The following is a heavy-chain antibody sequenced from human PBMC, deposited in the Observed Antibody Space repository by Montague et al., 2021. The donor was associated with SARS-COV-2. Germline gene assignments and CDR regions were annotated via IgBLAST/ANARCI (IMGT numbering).Heavy chain of an antibody. CDR2: ISSSSSYI. V-gene: IGHV3-21*01. Sequence: SLRLSCAASGFTFSSYSMNWVRQAPGKGLEWVSSISSSSSYIYYADSVKGRFTISRDNAKNSLYLQMNSLRAEDTAVYYCAKAGLYSSTYDSWGQGTLVTVSS. D-gene: IGHD6-13*01. CDR3: AKAGLYSSTYDS. CDR1: GFTFSSYS. J-gene: IGHJ4*02.